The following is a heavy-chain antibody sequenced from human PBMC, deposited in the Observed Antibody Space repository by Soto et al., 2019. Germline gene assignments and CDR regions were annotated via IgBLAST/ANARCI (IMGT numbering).Heavy chain of an antibody. CDR1: GGSISSSDC. V-gene: IGHV4-4*02. CDR2: IYHSVST. CDR3: ARETIAVAGPSWDYFDY. Sequence: SETLSLTCAVSGGSISSSDCWSWVRQPPGKGLEWIGEIYHSVSTNYNPSLKSRVTISVDKSKNQFSLKLSSVTAADTAVYYCARETIAVAGPSWDYFDYWGQGTLFTVSS. J-gene: IGHJ4*02. D-gene: IGHD6-19*01.